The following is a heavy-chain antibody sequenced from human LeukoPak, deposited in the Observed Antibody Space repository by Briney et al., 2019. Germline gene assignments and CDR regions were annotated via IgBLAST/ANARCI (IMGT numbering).Heavy chain of an antibody. V-gene: IGHV3-21*04. Sequence: GGSLRLSCAASGFTFSSYNMNWVRQAPGKGLEWVSSITRSSVYIYADSLKGRFTISRDNSKTTLYLQMNSLRVDDTAVYYCANVRYFDWYYFDYWGQGTLVTVSS. CDR1: GFTFSSYN. J-gene: IGHJ4*02. CDR3: ANVRYFDWYYFDY. CDR2: ITRSSVYI. D-gene: IGHD3-9*01.